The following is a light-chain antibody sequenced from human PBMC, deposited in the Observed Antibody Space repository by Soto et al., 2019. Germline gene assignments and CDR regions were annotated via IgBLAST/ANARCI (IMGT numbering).Light chain of an antibody. J-gene: IGKJ5*01. CDR2: GAS. Sequence: EIVLTQSPGTLSLSPGGKPTLSCRPSQRFVGGLAWYQHRPGQSPRLLISGASMRASGVPVRFSGSGSGTDFTLTISRLEPEDFAVYYCQHYGETPITFGLGTRLEV. CDR3: QHYGETPIT. V-gene: IGKV3-20*01. CDR1: QRFVGG.